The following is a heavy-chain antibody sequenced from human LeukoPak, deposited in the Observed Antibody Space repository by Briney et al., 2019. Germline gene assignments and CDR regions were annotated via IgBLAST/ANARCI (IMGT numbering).Heavy chain of an antibody. CDR2: ISYDGSNE. J-gene: IGHJ6*02. Sequence: GGSLRLSCEASGFTFSSYDMHWVRQAPGKGLEWVAVISYDGSNEYYADSVKGRFTISRDNAKDTLYLHMNKPRGEDTAVYYCAKDYSSSWPMNHYYDYGMDVWGQGTTVTVSS. CDR3: AKDYSSSWPMNHYYDYGMDV. D-gene: IGHD6-13*01. CDR1: GFTFSSYD. V-gene: IGHV3-30*18.